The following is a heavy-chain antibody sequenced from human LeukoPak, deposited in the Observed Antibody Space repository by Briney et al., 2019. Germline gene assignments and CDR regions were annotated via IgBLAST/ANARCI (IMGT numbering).Heavy chain of an antibody. V-gene: IGHV4-59*08. Sequence: PSETLSLTCTVSGGSISSYYWSWIRQPPGKGLEWIGYIYYSGSTNYNPSLKSRVTISVDTSKNQFSLKLSSVTAADTAVYYCARLRTYYDSSGFDAFDIWGQGTMVTVSS. CDR3: ARLRTYYDSSGFDAFDI. CDR1: GGSISSYY. D-gene: IGHD3-22*01. J-gene: IGHJ3*02. CDR2: IYYSGST.